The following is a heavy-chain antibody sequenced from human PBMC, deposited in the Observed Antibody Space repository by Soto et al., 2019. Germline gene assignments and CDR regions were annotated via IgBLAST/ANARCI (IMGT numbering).Heavy chain of an antibody. D-gene: IGHD3-22*01. CDR3: ARRGFGLFYYGTSGSPDFYYYNMDV. Sequence: SETLSLTCAVYGGSFSGYYWTWIRQPPGTGLEWIGEINHSGNTYYNPSLKSRVTISLDTSKTQFSLTLKSVTAADTAVYYCARRGFGLFYYGTSGSPDFYYYNMDVWGQGTTVTVSS. V-gene: IGHV4-34*01. CDR1: GGSFSGYY. CDR2: INHSGNT. J-gene: IGHJ6*03.